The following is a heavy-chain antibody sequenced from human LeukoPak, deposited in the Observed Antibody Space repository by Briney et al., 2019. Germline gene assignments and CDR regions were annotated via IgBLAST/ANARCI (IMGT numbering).Heavy chain of an antibody. CDR1: GGTFSSYA. J-gene: IGHJ5*02. Sequence: SVKVSCKASGGTFSSYAISWVRQAPGQGLEWMGRIIPILGIANYAQKFQGRVTITADKSTSTAYMELSSLRSEDTAVYYCARDRRVRGVKPNWFDPWGQGTLVTVSS. CDR2: IIPILGIA. CDR3: ARDRRVRGVKPNWFDP. D-gene: IGHD3-10*01. V-gene: IGHV1-69*04.